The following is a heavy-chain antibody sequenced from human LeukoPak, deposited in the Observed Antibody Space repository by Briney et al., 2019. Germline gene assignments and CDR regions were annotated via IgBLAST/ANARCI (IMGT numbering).Heavy chain of an antibody. CDR3: ARGLTYYDFWSGHHPGSYYMDV. CDR1: GYSISSGYY. V-gene: IGHV4-38-2*01. CDR2: ISHSGST. J-gene: IGHJ6*03. D-gene: IGHD3-3*01. Sequence: SESLSLTCAVSGYSISSGYYWGWIRQPPGRGVGWIGSISHSGSTYYNQSLKSRVTISVDTSKNQFSLKLSTVTAADTAVYYCARGLTYYDFWSGHHPGSYYMDVWGKGTTVTVSS.